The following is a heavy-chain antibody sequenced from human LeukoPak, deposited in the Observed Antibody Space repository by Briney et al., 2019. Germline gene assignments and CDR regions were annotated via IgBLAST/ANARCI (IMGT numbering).Heavy chain of an antibody. Sequence: PAGSLRLSCAAAGFTLSSYWIHWVRQAPGKGLVWVSRINSDGTVTTYADSLEGRFSISRDNAKNTVYLQMNSLRVEDTAMYFCARSRYDGTYFDYWGQGTLVTVSS. V-gene: IGHV3-74*01. CDR2: INSDGTVT. D-gene: IGHD3-22*01. J-gene: IGHJ4*02. CDR3: ARSRYDGTYFDY. CDR1: GFTLSSYW.